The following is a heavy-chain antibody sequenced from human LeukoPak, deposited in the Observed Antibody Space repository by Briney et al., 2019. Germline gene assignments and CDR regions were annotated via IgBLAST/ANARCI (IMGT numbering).Heavy chain of an antibody. D-gene: IGHD3-9*01. J-gene: IGHJ4*02. CDR1: GFTLSSYA. V-gene: IGHV3-23*01. CDR3: AKGLDRHYDILTGYYNPFDY. Sequence: GGSLRLSCAASGFTLSSYAMSWVRQAPGKGLEWVSAISGSGGSTYYADSVKGRFTISRDNSKNTLYLQMNSLRAEDTAVYYCAKGLDRHYDILTGYYNPFDYWGQGTLVTVSS. CDR2: ISGSGGST.